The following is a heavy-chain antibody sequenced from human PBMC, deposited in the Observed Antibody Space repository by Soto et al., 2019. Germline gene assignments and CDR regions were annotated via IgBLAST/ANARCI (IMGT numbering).Heavy chain of an antibody. CDR1: GGTFSSYA. D-gene: IGHD5-12*01. CDR3: ARDPSGYDSRYYYYYGMDV. J-gene: IGHJ6*02. Sequence: QVQLVQSGAEVKKPGSSVKVPCKASGGTFSSYAISWVRQAPGQGLEWMGGIIPIFGTANYAQKFQGRVTITADESTSTAYMELSSLRSEDTAVYYCARDPSGYDSRYYYYYGMDVWGQGTTVTVSS. V-gene: IGHV1-69*01. CDR2: IIPIFGTA.